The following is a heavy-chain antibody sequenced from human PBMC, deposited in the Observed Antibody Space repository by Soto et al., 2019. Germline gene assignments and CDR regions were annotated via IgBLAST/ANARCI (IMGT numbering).Heavy chain of an antibody. J-gene: IGHJ6*02. V-gene: IGHV4-30-4*01. CDR2: IYYSGST. Sequence: SETLSLTCTVSGGSISSGDYYWSWIRQPPGKGLEWIGYIYYSGSTYYNPSLKSRVTISVDTSKNQFSLKLSSVTAADTAVYYCAREVEFSGLDYGMDVWGQGTTVTVSS. D-gene: IGHD3-16*01. CDR3: AREVEFSGLDYGMDV. CDR1: GGSISSGDYY.